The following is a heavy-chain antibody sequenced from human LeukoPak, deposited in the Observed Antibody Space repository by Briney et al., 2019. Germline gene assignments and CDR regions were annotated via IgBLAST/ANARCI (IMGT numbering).Heavy chain of an antibody. Sequence: PGGSLRLSCAASGFTVSSNYMSWVRQALGKGLEWVSLIYSGGSTYYADSVKGRFTISRDNSKNTLYLQMNSLSADDTAVYYCARGRFSSGRHFDYWGQGTLVSVSS. CDR1: GFTVSSNY. D-gene: IGHD6-19*01. V-gene: IGHV3-53*01. CDR2: IYSGGST. J-gene: IGHJ4*02. CDR3: ARGRFSSGRHFDY.